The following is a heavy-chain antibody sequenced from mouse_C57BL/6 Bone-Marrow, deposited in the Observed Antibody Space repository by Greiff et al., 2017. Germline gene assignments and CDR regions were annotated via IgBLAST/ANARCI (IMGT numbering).Heavy chain of an antibody. D-gene: IGHD1-1*01. CDR1: GYTFTDYY. CDR2: IFPGSGST. Sequence: VKLMESGPELVKPGASVKISCKASGYTFTDYYINWVKQRPGQGLEWIGWIFPGSGSTYYNEKFKGKATLTVDKSSSTAYMLLSSLTSEDSAVYFCARGPYYGRALYYFDYWGQGTTLTVSS. V-gene: IGHV1-75*01. J-gene: IGHJ2*01. CDR3: ARGPYYGRALYYFDY.